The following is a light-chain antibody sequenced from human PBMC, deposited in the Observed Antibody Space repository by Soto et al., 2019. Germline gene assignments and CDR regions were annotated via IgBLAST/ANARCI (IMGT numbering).Light chain of an antibody. CDR2: DAS. Sequence: EIVLTQSPATLSLSPGERATLSCRASQSVSGSLAWYQQKPGQAPRLLIYDASNRATGIPARFSGSGSGTDFPLPISSLEPEDFALYYCQQRSNWVYTFGQGTKLEIK. CDR1: QSVSGS. V-gene: IGKV3-11*01. CDR3: QQRSNWVYT. J-gene: IGKJ2*01.